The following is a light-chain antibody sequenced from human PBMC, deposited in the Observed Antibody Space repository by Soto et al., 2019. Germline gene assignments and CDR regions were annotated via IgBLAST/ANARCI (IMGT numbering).Light chain of an antibody. V-gene: IGKV1-5*03. Sequence: DIQMTHSPSTLSASVLYIVTITFRASQSISSWLALYQQKPGKAPKLLIYKASTLKSGVPSRFSGSGSETEFTLTISSLQPDDFATYYCQHYNSYSEEFGQGTKVDIK. CDR1: QSISSW. CDR2: KAS. CDR3: QHYNSYSEE. J-gene: IGKJ1*01.